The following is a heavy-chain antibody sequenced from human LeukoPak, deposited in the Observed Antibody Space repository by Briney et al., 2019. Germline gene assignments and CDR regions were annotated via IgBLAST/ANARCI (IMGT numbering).Heavy chain of an antibody. D-gene: IGHD4-17*01. J-gene: IGHJ4*02. CDR3: ARQNDYGDSLCYFDY. CDR2: IYYSGST. Sequence: SETLSLTCTVSGGSISSSSYYWGWIRQPPGKGLEWVGTIYYSGSTYYTPSLKSRFTISVDTSKTQSSLNLSSVTAADTAVSYCARQNDYGDSLCYFDYWGQGPLVLVSS. V-gene: IGHV4-39*01. CDR1: GGSISSSSYY.